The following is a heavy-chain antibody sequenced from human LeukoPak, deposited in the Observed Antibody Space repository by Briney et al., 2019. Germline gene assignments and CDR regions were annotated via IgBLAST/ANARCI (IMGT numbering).Heavy chain of an antibody. CDR1: GGSISSSSYF. V-gene: IGHV4-39*07. J-gene: IGHJ5*02. CDR3: ARVGASRVGWFDP. CDR2: IYYSGST. Sequence: SETLSLTCSVSGGSISSSSYFWGWIRQPPGKGLEWIGNIYYSGSTNIQPSLKSQVTISVDTSKNQFSLRLTSVTAADTALYYCARVGASRVGWFDPWGQGTLVTVSS. D-gene: IGHD1-26*01.